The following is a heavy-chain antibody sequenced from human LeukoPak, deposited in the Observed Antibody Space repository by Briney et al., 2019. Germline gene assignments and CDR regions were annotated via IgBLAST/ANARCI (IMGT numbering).Heavy chain of an antibody. D-gene: IGHD6-13*01. CDR2: IYTSGST. CDR1: GGSISSYY. Sequence: SETLSLTCTVSGGSISSYYWSWIRQPAGKGLEWVGRIYTSGSTNYNPSLKSRVTMSVGTSKNQFSLKLSSVTAADTAVYYCARDQGIRKGNYYYYYMDVWGKGTTVTVSS. J-gene: IGHJ6*03. V-gene: IGHV4-4*07. CDR3: ARDQGIRKGNYYYYYMDV.